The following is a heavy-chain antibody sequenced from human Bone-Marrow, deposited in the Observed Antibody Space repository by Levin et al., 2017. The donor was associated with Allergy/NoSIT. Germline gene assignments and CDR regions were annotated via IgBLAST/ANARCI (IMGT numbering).Heavy chain of an antibody. CDR2: IYYSGNT. CDR3: ARSPSMVRGVIQDY. CDR1: GGSMHNYY. J-gene: IGHJ4*02. D-gene: IGHD3-10*01. V-gene: IGHV4-59*01. Sequence: PSQTLSLTCSVSGGSMHNYYWNWIRQPPGKGLEWIGYIYYSGNTNYNPSLKSRVTISVDTSKNQFSLKVSSVTAADTAVYYCARSPSMVRGVIQDYWGQGTLVTVSS.